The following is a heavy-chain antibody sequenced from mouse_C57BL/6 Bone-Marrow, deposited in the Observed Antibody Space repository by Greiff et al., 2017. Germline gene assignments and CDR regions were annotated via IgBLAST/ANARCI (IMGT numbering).Heavy chain of an antibody. CDR1: GFTFSSYA. D-gene: IGHD1-1*01. CDR2: ISDGGSYT. J-gene: IGHJ2*01. Sequence: EVQRVESGGGLVKPGGSLKLSCAASGFTFSSYAMSWVRQTPEKRLEWVATISDGGSYTYYPDNVKGRFTISRDNAKSNLYLQMSHLKSEDTAMYYCARGVTTVDYFDYWGQGTTLTVSS. CDR3: ARGVTTVDYFDY. V-gene: IGHV5-4*01.